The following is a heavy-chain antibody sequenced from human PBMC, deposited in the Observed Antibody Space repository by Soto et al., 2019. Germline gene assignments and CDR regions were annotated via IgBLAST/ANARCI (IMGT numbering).Heavy chain of an antibody. Sequence: EVQLLESGGDLVQPGGSLRLSCAASGFIFSSYAMGWVRQAPGKGLQWVSAISGRGGSTFYADSVKGRFTISRDSAKSTLYLQMNSLRPEDTAVYYCARVASGGYFDSWGQGTLVTVSS. J-gene: IGHJ4*02. CDR1: GFIFSSYA. CDR3: ARVASGGYFDS. D-gene: IGHD6-13*01. CDR2: ISGRGGST. V-gene: IGHV3-23*01.